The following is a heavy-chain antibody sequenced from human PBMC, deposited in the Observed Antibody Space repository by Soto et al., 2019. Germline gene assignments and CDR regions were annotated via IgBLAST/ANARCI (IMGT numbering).Heavy chain of an antibody. CDR1: GFTFSSRA. CDR2: ISSSSSNI. V-gene: IGHV3-48*02. CDR3: ASDRSLGSNWYYYLES. Sequence: PGGSLRLSCPASGFTFSSRAMNWVRQFPGRGLEWVSYISSSSSNIDYADSVKGRFTVSRDNAKNSLYLQMNTLRDEDTAVYYCASDRSLGSNWYYYLESWGQGTLVTVSS. J-gene: IGHJ4*02. D-gene: IGHD1-20*01.